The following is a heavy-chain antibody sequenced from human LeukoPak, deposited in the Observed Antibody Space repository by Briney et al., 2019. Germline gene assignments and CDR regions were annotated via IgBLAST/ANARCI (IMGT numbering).Heavy chain of an antibody. CDR1: GFTFSSYA. Sequence: GASLRLSCAASGFTFSSYAMSWVRQAPGKGLEWVSAISGSGGSTYYADSVKGRFTISRDNSKNTLYLQMNSLRAEDTAVYYCAKRAPIMITFRPLDAFDIWGQGTMVTVSS. J-gene: IGHJ3*02. CDR3: AKRAPIMITFRPLDAFDI. D-gene: IGHD3-16*01. V-gene: IGHV3-23*01. CDR2: ISGSGGST.